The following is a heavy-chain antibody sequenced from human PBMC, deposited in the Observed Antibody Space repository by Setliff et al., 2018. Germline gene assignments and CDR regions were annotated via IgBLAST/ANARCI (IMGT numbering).Heavy chain of an antibody. J-gene: IGHJ4*02. V-gene: IGHV3-74*01. Sequence: GGSLRLSCAASGFTFYNYWMHWVRQAPGKGLVWVSRIKSDGTSISYADSVKGRFTISRDSSRRSVLLQIDSLRVEDTAVYYCTRSTSGAFDYWGQGARVTVSS. CDR3: TRSTSGAFDY. CDR1: GFTFYNYW. D-gene: IGHD2-2*01. CDR2: IKSDGTSI.